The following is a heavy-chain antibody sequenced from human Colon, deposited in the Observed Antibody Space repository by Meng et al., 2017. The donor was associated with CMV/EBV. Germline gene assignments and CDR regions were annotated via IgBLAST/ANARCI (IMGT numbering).Heavy chain of an antibody. CDR3: ARDPFIKAFDI. Sequence: GESLKISCATSGFTFSDRYMDWVRQAPGRGLEWVGRSRNRANIYTTEYAPSVRGRFTISRDNAKNSLYLQMNSLRAEDTAVYYCARDPFIKAFDIWGQGTMVTVSS. CDR2: SRNRANIYTT. CDR1: GFTFSDRY. J-gene: IGHJ3*02. V-gene: IGHV3-72*01.